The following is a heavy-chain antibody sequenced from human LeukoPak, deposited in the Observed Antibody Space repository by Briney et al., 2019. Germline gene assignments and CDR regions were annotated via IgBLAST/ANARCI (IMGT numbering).Heavy chain of an antibody. CDR2: IRSKANSYAT. CDR1: GFTFSGSA. J-gene: IGHJ6*03. V-gene: IGHV3-73*01. Sequence: GGSLRLSCAASGFTFSGSAMHWVRQASGKGLEWVGRIRSKANSYATAYAASVKGRFTISRDDSKNTAYLQMNSLKTEDTAVYYCTRHTPPYSSSSGYYYYYMDVWGKGTTVTVSS. CDR3: TRHTPPYSSSSGYYYYYMDV. D-gene: IGHD6-6*01.